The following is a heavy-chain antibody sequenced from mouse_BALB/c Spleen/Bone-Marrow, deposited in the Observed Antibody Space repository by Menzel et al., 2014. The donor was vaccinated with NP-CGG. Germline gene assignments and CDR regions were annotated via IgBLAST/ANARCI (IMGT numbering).Heavy chain of an antibody. CDR1: GYTFTSYW. Sequence: LQQSGSELVRPGASVKLSCKASGYTFTSYWMHWVKQRPGQGLEWIGNFYPGSGSTNYDEKFKRKATLTADTSSSTAYMQLSSLTSEDSAVYYCTRYRYDADYFDYWGQGTTLTVSS. CDR3: TRYRYDADYFDY. V-gene: IGHV1S22*01. J-gene: IGHJ2*01. CDR2: FYPGSGST. D-gene: IGHD2-14*01.